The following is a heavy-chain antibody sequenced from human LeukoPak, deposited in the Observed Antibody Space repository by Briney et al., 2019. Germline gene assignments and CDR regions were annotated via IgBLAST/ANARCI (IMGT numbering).Heavy chain of an antibody. J-gene: IGHJ5*02. CDR3: AKSLSVSSGSYLAYNWFDP. D-gene: IGHD1-26*01. CDR1: GGSISSYY. CDR2: IYYSGST. Sequence: SETLSLTCTVSGGSISSYYWSWLRQPPGKGLEWIGYIYYSGSTNSNPSLKSRITISVETSKNQFTLKLSSVTDAAPAVYYCAKSLSVSSGSYLAYNWFDPWGQGTLVTVSS. V-gene: IGHV4-59*08.